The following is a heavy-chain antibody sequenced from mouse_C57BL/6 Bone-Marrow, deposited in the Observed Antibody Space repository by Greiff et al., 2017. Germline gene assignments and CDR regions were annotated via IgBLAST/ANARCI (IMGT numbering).Heavy chain of an antibody. D-gene: IGHD1-1*01. Sequence: EVKLVESGGGLVKPGGSLKLSCAASGFTFSSYAMSWVRQTPEKRLEWVASISDGGSYTYYPDNVKGRFTISRDNAKNNLYLQMSHLKSEDTAMYYCARERNYYGSRGFADWGQGTLVTVSA. CDR2: ISDGGSYT. CDR1: GFTFSSYA. J-gene: IGHJ3*01. CDR3: ARERNYYGSRGFAD. V-gene: IGHV5-4*01.